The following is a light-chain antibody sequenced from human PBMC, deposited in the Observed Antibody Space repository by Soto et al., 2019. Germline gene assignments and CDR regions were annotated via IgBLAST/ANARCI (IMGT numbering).Light chain of an antibody. CDR2: DAS. J-gene: IGKJ4*01. V-gene: IGKV3-11*01. CDR3: RQLYHWALT. CDR1: QSISNS. Sequence: TVLTQSPATLSLSPGERATLSCKASQSISNSLGWFQQKPGQAPRLLIDDASNRATGIPARFTGSGSGSDFTLTISSLEPEDFGIYYCRQLYHWALTFRGGTKLEIK.